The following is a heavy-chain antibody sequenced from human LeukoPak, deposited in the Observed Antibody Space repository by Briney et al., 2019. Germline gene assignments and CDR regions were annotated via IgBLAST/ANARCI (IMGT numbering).Heavy chain of an antibody. CDR2: IDPSDSYT. CDR1: GYSFTSYW. D-gene: IGHD3-9*01. Sequence: GESLKISCKGSGYSFTSYWISWVRQMPGKGLEWMGRIDPSDSYTNYSPSFQGHVTISADKSISTAYLQWSSLKASGTAMYYCASSYDILTGYYSHPFGYWGQGTLVTVSS. V-gene: IGHV5-10-1*01. J-gene: IGHJ4*02. CDR3: ASSYDILTGYYSHPFGY.